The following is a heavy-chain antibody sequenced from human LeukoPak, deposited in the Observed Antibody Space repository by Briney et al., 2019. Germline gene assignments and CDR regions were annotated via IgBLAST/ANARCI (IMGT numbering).Heavy chain of an antibody. V-gene: IGHV4-39*07. CDR1: GGSISSSSYY. CDR3: ARDPRGLPHKAFDI. J-gene: IGHJ3*02. Sequence: SETLSLTCTVSGGSISSSSYYWGWIRQPPGKGLERIGGIYYSGSTYYNPSLKSRVTISVDTSKNQFSLKLSSVTAADTAVYYCARDPRGLPHKAFDIWGQGTMVTVSS. CDR2: IYYSGST. D-gene: IGHD3-16*01.